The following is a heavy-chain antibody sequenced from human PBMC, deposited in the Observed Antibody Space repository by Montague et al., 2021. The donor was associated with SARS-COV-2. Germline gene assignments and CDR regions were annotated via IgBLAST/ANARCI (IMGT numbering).Heavy chain of an antibody. CDR2: TYYRSKWYN. Sequence: CAISGDSVSSNSAAWNWIRQSPSRGLEWLGRTYYRSKWYNDYAVSVKSRITINPDTSKNQFSLQLNSVTPEDTAVYYYARGIWFGELLTGYYYGMDVWGQGTTVTVSS. V-gene: IGHV6-1*01. D-gene: IGHD3-10*01. J-gene: IGHJ6*02. CDR1: GDSVSSNSAA. CDR3: ARGIWFGELLTGYYYGMDV.